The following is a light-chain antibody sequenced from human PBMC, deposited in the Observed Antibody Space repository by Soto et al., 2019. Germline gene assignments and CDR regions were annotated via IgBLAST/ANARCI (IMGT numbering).Light chain of an antibody. Sequence: QSALTQPRSVSGSPGQSVTISCTGTSSDVGGYNYVSWYQQHPGKAPKLMIYDVSKRPSGVPDRFSGSKSGNTASLTISGLQAEDEADYCCSSAGSYSYVFGTGTKVTVL. CDR2: DVS. V-gene: IGLV2-11*01. CDR3: CSSAGSYSYV. CDR1: SSDVGGYNY. J-gene: IGLJ1*01.